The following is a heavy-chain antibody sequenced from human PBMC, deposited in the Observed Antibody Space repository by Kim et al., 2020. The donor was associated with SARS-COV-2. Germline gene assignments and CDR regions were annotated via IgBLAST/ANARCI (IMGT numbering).Heavy chain of an antibody. Sequence: SETLSLTCTVSGGSISSYYWSWIRQPPGKGLEWIGYIYYSGSTNYNPSLKSRVTISIDTSKNQFSLKLSSVTAADTAVYYCARGSGITIFGVVIIRAFDIWGQGTMVTFSS. CDR3: ARGSGITIFGVVIIRAFDI. CDR1: GGSISSYY. D-gene: IGHD3-3*01. CDR2: IYYSGST. J-gene: IGHJ3*02. V-gene: IGHV4-59*13.